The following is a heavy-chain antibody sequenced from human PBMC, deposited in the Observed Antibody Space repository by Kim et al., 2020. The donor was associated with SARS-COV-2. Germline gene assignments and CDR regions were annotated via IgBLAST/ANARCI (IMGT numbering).Heavy chain of an antibody. CDR2: INPSGGST. J-gene: IGHJ4*02. V-gene: IGHV1-46*01. D-gene: IGHD5-12*01. CDR1: GYTFTSYY. CDR3: AGNMATMDLDKYYFDY. Sequence: ASVKVSCKASGYTFTSYYMHWVRQAPGQGLEWMGIINPSGGSTSYAQKFQGRVTMTRDTSTSTVYMELSSLRSEDTAVYYCAGNMATMDLDKYYFDYWGQGTLVTVSS.